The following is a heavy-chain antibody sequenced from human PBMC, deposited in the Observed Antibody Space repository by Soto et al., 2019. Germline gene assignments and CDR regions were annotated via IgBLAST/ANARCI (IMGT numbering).Heavy chain of an antibody. Sequence: SETLSLTCTVSGGSISSYYWSWIRQPPGKGLEWIGYIYYSGSTNYNPSLKSRVTISVDTSKNQFSLKLSSVTAADTAVYYCARGDHERLEPKAFDIWGQGTMVTVSS. CDR3: ARGDHERLEPKAFDI. D-gene: IGHD1-1*01. CDR1: GGSISSYY. CDR2: IYYSGST. V-gene: IGHV4-59*01. J-gene: IGHJ3*02.